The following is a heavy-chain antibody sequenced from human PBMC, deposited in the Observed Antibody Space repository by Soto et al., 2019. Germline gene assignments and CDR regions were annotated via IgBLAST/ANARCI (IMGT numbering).Heavy chain of an antibody. CDR2: INTDGSIT. CDR3: ARDTDGLHY. Sequence: EVQLVESGGGLVQPGVSLRLSCAASGLIFSNYKMHWVRQAPGKGLVWVSRINTDGSITDYADSVKGRFTVSRDNPKNTLYLQMNSLRAEDTAVYYCARDTDGLHYWGQGTLVTVAS. V-gene: IGHV3-74*01. J-gene: IGHJ4*02. CDR1: GLIFSNYK.